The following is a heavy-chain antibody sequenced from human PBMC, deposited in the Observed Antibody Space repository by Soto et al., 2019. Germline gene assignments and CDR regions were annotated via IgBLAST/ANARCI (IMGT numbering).Heavy chain of an antibody. Sequence: PSETLSLTCAVSGGSISSSNWWRWVRQPPGEGREWIGEIYHSGSTNYNPSPKSRVTISVDKSKNQFSLKLSSVTAADTAVYYCARLDPGGDYDSSRYGAFDPWGQGTLVTVSS. CDR1: GGSISSSNW. CDR2: IYHSGST. J-gene: IGHJ5*02. CDR3: ARLDPGGDYDSSRYGAFDP. D-gene: IGHD3-22*01. V-gene: IGHV4-4*02.